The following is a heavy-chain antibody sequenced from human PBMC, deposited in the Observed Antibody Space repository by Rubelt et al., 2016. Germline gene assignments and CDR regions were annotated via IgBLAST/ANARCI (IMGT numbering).Heavy chain of an antibody. V-gene: IGHV4-59*12. D-gene: IGHD6-19*01. Sequence: QVQLQESGPGLVKPSETLSLTCTVSGGSINSYYWSWIRQPPGKGLEWIGYIYYTGSTNYNPSLTSRVTISKDTSKNQFSLKLSSVTAADTAVYYCARDSISSGWYEGYWGQGTLVTVSS. CDR1: GGSINSYY. J-gene: IGHJ4*02. CDR3: ARDSISSGWYEGY. CDR2: IYYTGST.